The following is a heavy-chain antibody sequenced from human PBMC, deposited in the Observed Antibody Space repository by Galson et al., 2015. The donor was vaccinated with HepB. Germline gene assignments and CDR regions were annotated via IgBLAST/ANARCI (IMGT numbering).Heavy chain of an antibody. CDR2: ISGSGGST. CDR3: AKEGSNSGYYGGDGC. Sequence: SLRLSCAASGFSFSSYAMSWVRQAPGKGLEWVSGISGSGGSTYYADSVKGRFTIFRDNSQNIVYLQMDTLRPDDTAVYYCAKEGSNSGYYGGDGCWGQGTLVTVSS. J-gene: IGHJ4*02. V-gene: IGHV3-23*01. CDR1: GFSFSSYA. D-gene: IGHD5-12*01.